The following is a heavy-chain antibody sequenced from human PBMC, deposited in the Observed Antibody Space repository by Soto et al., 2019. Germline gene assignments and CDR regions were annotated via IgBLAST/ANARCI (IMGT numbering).Heavy chain of an antibody. CDR2: IYYSGST. D-gene: IGHD3-22*01. Sequence: SETLSLTGTVSAGSISSYYWSWIRQPPGKGLEWIGYIYYSGSTNYNPSLKSRVTISVDTSKNQFSLKLSSVTAADTAVYYCARGTRTYYYDSSGYYVLPDYWGQGTLVTVSS. CDR1: AGSISSYY. CDR3: ARGTRTYYYDSSGYYVLPDY. J-gene: IGHJ4*02. V-gene: IGHV4-59*01.